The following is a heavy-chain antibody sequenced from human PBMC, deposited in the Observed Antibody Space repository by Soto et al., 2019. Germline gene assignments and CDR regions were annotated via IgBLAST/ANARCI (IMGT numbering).Heavy chain of an antibody. CDR3: ARPQYCSGGSCYFDY. J-gene: IGHJ4*02. CDR2: IYYSGST. D-gene: IGHD2-15*01. V-gene: IGHV4-39*01. Sequence: PSETLSLTCTVSGGSISSSSYYWGWIRQPPGKGLEWIGSIYYSGSTYYNPSLKSRVTISVDTSKNQFSLKLSSVTAADTAVYYCARPQYCSGGSCYFDYWGQGTLVTVSS. CDR1: GGSISSSSYY.